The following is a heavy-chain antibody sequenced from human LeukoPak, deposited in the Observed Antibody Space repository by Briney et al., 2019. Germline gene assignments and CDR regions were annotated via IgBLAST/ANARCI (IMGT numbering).Heavy chain of an antibody. D-gene: IGHD3-10*01. J-gene: IGHJ2*01. CDR2: INHSGST. V-gene: IGHV4-34*01. CDR3: ARGSPPYYYGSGSRRHFDL. Sequence: SETLSLTCAVYGGSFSGYYWSWIRQPPGKGLEWIGEINHSGSTNYNPSLKSRVTISVDTSKNQFSLKLSSVTAADTAVYYCARGSPPYYYGSGSRRHFDLWGRGTLALSP. CDR1: GGSFSGYY.